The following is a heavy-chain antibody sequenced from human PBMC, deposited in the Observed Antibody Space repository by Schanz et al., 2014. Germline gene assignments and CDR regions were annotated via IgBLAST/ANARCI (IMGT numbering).Heavy chain of an antibody. CDR2: IHHRGSI. D-gene: IGHD3-3*02. V-gene: IGHV4-34*01. Sequence: QVQLQQWGAGLLKPSETLSLTCAVYGGPFSGYFWSWIRQSPGKGLQWIGEIHHRGSIIYNPSPRSGVTISMDTCKNQFCRKVNSVTAADTAVYYCARHLVNAYGMDVWGQGTAVTVSS. J-gene: IGHJ6*02. CDR3: ARHLVNAYGMDV. CDR1: GGPFSGYF.